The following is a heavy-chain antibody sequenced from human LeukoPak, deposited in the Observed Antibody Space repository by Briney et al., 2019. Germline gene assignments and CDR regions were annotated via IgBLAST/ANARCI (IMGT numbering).Heavy chain of an antibody. CDR2: ISSGGGST. V-gene: IGHV3-23*01. J-gene: IGHJ4*02. CDR1: GFTFSSYA. Sequence: PGGSLRLSCAASGFTFSSYAMSWVRQAPGKGLEWVSAISSGGGSTYYADSVKGRFTISRDNSKNTLSLQMNSLRAEDTAVYYCAKAGSGYNFGGFLWGQGTLVTVSP. CDR3: AKAGSGYNFGGFL. D-gene: IGHD5-18*01.